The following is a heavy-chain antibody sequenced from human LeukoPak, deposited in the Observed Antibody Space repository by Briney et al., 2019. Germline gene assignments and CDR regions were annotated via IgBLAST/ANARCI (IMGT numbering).Heavy chain of an antibody. CDR3: AELGITMIGGV. Sequence: GGSLRLSCAASGFTFSSYWMHWVRQAPGKGLVWVSRINSDGSSTSYADSVKGRFTISRDNAKNSLYLQMNSLRAEDTAVYYCAELGITMIGGVWGKGTTVTIPS. CDR1: GFTFSSYW. D-gene: IGHD3-10*02. J-gene: IGHJ6*04. V-gene: IGHV3-74*01. CDR2: INSDGSST.